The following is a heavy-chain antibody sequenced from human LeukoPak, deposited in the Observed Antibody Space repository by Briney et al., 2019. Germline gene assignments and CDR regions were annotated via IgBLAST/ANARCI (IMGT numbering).Heavy chain of an antibody. J-gene: IGHJ6*02. CDR1: GGSIRSYY. CDR2: INHSGST. CDR3: ARGDYYYGMDV. V-gene: IGHV4-34*01. Sequence: PSETLSLTCTVSGGSIRSYYWSWIRLPPGKGLEWIGEINHSGSTNYNPSLKSRVAISVDTSKNQFSLKLSSVTAADTAVYYCARGDYYYGMDVWGQGTTVTVS.